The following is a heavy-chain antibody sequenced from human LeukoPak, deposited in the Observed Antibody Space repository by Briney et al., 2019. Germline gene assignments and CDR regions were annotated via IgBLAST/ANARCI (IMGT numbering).Heavy chain of an antibody. Sequence: ASVKVSCKASGGTFSSYAISWVRQAPGQGLEWMGGIIPIFGTANYAQKFQGRVTITADESTSTAYMELSRLRSEDTAVYYCARGPVYLPPIAAAGTIYYYYMDVWGKGTTVTVSS. CDR2: IIPIFGTA. D-gene: IGHD6-13*01. V-gene: IGHV1-69*13. J-gene: IGHJ6*03. CDR3: ARGPVYLPPIAAAGTIYYYYMDV. CDR1: GGTFSSYA.